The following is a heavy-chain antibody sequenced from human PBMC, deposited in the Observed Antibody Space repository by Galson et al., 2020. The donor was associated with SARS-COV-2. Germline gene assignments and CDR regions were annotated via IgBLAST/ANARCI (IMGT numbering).Heavy chain of an antibody. J-gene: IGHJ6*04. Sequence: GGSLRLSCAASGFTFDDYAMHWVRQAPGKGLEWVSGISWNSGSIGYADSVKGRFTISRDNAKNSLYLQMNSLRAEDTALYYCANLGRDVYYYGREVWGKGRKGTVSS. V-gene: IGHV3-9*01. CDR1: GFTFDDYA. D-gene: IGHD1-26*01. CDR2: ISWNSGSI. CDR3: ANLGRDVYYYGREV.